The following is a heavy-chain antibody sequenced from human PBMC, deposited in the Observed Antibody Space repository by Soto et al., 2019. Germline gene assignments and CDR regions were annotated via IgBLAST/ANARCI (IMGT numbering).Heavy chain of an antibody. CDR2: ISAYNGNT. CDR1: GYTVTSYG. Sequence: ASVKVSCKASGYTVTSYGISWVRQAPGQGLEWMGWISAYNGNTNYAQKLQGRVTMTTDTSTSTAYMELRSLRSDDTAVYYCAREGYGDYVSYYYYGMDVWGQVTTVTASS. V-gene: IGHV1-18*04. D-gene: IGHD4-17*01. CDR3: AREGYGDYVSYYYYGMDV. J-gene: IGHJ6*02.